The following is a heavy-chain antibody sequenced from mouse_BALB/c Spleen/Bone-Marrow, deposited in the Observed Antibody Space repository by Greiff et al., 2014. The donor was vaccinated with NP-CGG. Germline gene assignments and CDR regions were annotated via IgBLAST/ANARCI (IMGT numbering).Heavy chain of an antibody. Sequence: EVMLVESGGGLVQPGGSLKLSCAASGFDFSGYWMTWVRQAPGKGLECIGEINPDSRTINYKPSLKEKFIMSRDNAKNTLYLQMSKVRSEDTALYYCARNGYYGWMTYWGQGTLVTVSA. CDR2: INPDSRTI. D-gene: IGHD1-2*01. V-gene: IGHV4-1*02. CDR3: ARNGYYGWMTY. J-gene: IGHJ3*01. CDR1: GFDFSGYW.